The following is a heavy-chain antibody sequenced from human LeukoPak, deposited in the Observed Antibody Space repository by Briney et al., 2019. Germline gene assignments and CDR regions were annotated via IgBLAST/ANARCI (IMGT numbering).Heavy chain of an antibody. J-gene: IGHJ4*02. Sequence: GGSLRLSCAASGFTFSTYWMHWVRQAPGKGLVWVSRIKTDGSTTIYADSVKGRSTISRDNSKNTVYLQMNSLRAEDTAVYYCARASTTVPNLLDYWGQGTLVTVSS. D-gene: IGHD4-17*01. CDR1: GFTFSTYW. CDR2: IKTDGSTT. V-gene: IGHV3-74*01. CDR3: ARASTTVPNLLDY.